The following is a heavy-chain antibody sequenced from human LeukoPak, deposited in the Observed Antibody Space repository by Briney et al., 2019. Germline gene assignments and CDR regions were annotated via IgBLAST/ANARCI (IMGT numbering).Heavy chain of an antibody. Sequence: VASVKVSRKASGYTFTNYGISWVRQAPGQGLEWMGWISAYNGYTNYAQKFQFRVTMTTDTSTSTAYMELRSLTSDDTAVYYCARDCREGGYDDYYYYMDVWGKGTTVTVSS. CDR3: ARDCREGGYDDYYYYMDV. D-gene: IGHD5-12*01. V-gene: IGHV1-18*01. CDR2: ISAYNGYT. J-gene: IGHJ6*03. CDR1: GYTFTNYG.